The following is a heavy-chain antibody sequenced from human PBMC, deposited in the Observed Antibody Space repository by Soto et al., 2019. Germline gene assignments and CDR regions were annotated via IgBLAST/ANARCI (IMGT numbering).Heavy chain of an antibody. D-gene: IGHD3-3*01. Sequence: QVQLVESGGGVVQPGRSLRLSCAASGFTFRFYAMHWVRQAPGKGLEWVATVSYDGSNEYYADSVKGRFTTSRDNSNNTLYLQMSSLRVDDTAIFYCAIWSASDGDSEHFQHWGQGTLVTVSS. CDR3: AIWSASDGDSEHFQH. J-gene: IGHJ1*01. V-gene: IGHV3-30*03. CDR2: VSYDGSNE. CDR1: GFTFRFYA.